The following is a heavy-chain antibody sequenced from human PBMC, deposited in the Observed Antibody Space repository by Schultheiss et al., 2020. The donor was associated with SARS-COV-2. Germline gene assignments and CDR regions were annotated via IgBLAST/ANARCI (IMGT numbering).Heavy chain of an antibody. V-gene: IGHV7-4-1*02. CDR1: GYTFTSYA. CDR3: ARGVHRASDYFDP. D-gene: IGHD4-11*01. J-gene: IGHJ5*02. CDR2: INTTTGNP. Sequence: ASVKVSCKASGYTFTSYAMHWVRQAPGQGLEWMGWINTTTGNPTYAQGFTGRFVFSLDTSVSTAYLQISSLKAEDTAVYYCARGVHRASDYFDPWGQGILVTVSS.